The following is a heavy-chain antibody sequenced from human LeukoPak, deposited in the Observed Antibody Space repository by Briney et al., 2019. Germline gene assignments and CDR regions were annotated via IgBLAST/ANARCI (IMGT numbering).Heavy chain of an antibody. D-gene: IGHD6-19*01. J-gene: IGHJ4*02. CDR1: GFTFSSYS. Sequence: PGGSLRLSCAASGFTFSSYSMNWVRQAPGKGLEWVSSISNSSSYIYYADSVKGRFTISRDNAKNSLYLQMNSLRAEDTAVYYCARADEYSSGWLFPSAYWGQGTLVTVSS. CDR2: ISNSSSYI. V-gene: IGHV3-21*01. CDR3: ARADEYSSGWLFPSAY.